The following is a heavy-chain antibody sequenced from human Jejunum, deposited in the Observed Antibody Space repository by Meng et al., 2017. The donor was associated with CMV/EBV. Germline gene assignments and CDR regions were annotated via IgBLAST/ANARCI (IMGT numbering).Heavy chain of an antibody. Sequence: QAKLVAAGGEVKKPGASGKVSCKASGQPFPNYGITWVRQAPGQGLEWMGWISAYNGNTNYAQTLQGRLTMTTDTSTSTAYMELRSLRSDDTAVYYCARVEVGITSGDYWGQGTLVTVSS. CDR2: ISAYNGNT. D-gene: IGHD1-26*01. CDR1: GQPFPNYG. CDR3: ARVEVGITSGDY. J-gene: IGHJ4*02. V-gene: IGHV1-18*01.